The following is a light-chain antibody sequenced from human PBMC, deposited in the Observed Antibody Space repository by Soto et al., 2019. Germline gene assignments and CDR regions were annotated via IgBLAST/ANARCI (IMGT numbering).Light chain of an antibody. J-gene: IGKJ5*01. CDR1: QIVGGDT. CDR3: QQYHRAPDT. Sequence: EIVLTQSPGTLSLSPGERATLSCRASQIVGGDTLAWFQQRPGQAPRLVIYGASNRAAGIPDRFSGSGSGTDFTHTVSRLEPEDFAMYYCQQYHRAPDTFGQGTRLEMK. V-gene: IGKV3-20*01. CDR2: GAS.